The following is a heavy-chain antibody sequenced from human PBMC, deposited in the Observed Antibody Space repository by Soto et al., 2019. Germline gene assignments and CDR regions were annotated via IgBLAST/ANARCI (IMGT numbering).Heavy chain of an antibody. J-gene: IGHJ6*02. Sequence: SETLSLTCAVSGGSISSSNWWSWVRQPPGKGLEWIGEIYHSGSTNYNPSLKSRVTISVDKSKNHFSLKLSSVTAADTAVYYCARGPYYYDSSGYYPVWGQGTTVTSP. CDR3: ARGPYYYDSSGYYPV. CDR1: GGSISSSNW. CDR2: IYHSGST. D-gene: IGHD3-22*01. V-gene: IGHV4-4*02.